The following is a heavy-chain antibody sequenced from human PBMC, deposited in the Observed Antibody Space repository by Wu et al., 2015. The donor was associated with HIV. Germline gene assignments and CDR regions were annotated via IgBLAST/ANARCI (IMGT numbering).Heavy chain of an antibody. CDR2: IIPMFKTP. V-gene: IGHV1-69*12. Sequence: QVQLEQSGAEMKKPGSSMKVSCKASGGIFSNFGVSWVRQAPGRGPEWLGGIIPMFKTPNYASDFRGRVTISADESANTVYLELRGLRFGDTAVYFCVRDTPLTGQTWGLGTLVTVSS. CDR1: GGIFSNFG. J-gene: IGHJ4*02. CDR3: VRDTPLTGQT. D-gene: IGHD1-20*01.